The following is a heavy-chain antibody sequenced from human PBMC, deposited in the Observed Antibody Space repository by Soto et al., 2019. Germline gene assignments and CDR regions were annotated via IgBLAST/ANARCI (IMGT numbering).Heavy chain of an antibody. J-gene: IGHJ4*02. Sequence: QVHLVQSGAEVKKPGASVKVSCKASGYTFTSYGITWVRQAPGQGLEWMGWISAHNGNTDYAQKLQGRVIVTRDTSTSTGYIERRSLISDDSAVYSCARGRYGDYWGQGALVTVSS. CDR3: ARGRYGDY. V-gene: IGHV1-18*01. CDR1: GYTFTSYG. D-gene: IGHD1-1*01. CDR2: ISAHNGNT.